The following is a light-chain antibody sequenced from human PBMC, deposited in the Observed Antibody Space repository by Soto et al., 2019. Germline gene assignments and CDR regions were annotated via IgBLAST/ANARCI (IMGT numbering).Light chain of an antibody. CDR2: DAS. Sequence: DIQMTQSPSTLSASVGDRVTITCRASQSISSWLAWYQQKPGKAPKLLIYDASSLESGVPSSFSGSGSGTEFTLTISSLQPDDFATYNCQQYNSYSRTFGQGTKVDIK. CDR3: QQYNSYSRT. V-gene: IGKV1-5*01. CDR1: QSISSW. J-gene: IGKJ1*01.